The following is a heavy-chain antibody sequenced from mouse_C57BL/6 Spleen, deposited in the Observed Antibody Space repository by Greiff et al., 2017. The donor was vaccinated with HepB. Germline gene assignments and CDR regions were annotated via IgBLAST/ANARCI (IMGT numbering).Heavy chain of an antibody. D-gene: IGHD1-1*01. CDR2: ILPGSGST. J-gene: IGHJ1*03. CDR3: ARAGYYGSSLYWYFDV. Sequence: QVQLKESGAELMKPGASVKLSCKATGYTFTGYWIEWVKQRPGHGLEWIGEILPGSGSTNYNEKFKGKATFTADTSSNTAYMQLSSLTTEDSSIYYCARAGYYGSSLYWYFDVWGTGTTVTVSS. CDR1: GYTFTGYW. V-gene: IGHV1-9*01.